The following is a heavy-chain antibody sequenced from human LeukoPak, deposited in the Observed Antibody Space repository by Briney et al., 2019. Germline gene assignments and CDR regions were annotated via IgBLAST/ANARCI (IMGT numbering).Heavy chain of an antibody. J-gene: IGHJ4*02. Sequence: QPGGSLRLSCAASGFTFSSDAMSWVRQAPGKGLEWVSAISGSGGSTYYADSVKGRFTISRDNSKNTLYLQMNSLRAEDTAVYYCAKDRVVVVPAESYFDYWGQGTLVTVSS. CDR3: AKDRVVVVPAESYFDY. CDR1: GFTFSSDA. V-gene: IGHV3-23*01. CDR2: ISGSGGST. D-gene: IGHD2-2*01.